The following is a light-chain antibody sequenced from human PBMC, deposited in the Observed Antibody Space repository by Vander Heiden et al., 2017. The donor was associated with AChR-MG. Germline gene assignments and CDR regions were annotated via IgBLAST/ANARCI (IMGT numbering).Light chain of an antibody. J-gene: IGKJ1*01. V-gene: IGKV3-15*01. Sequence: IVMTQSPATLSVSPGERATLFCRASQSVSSNLAWYQQKPGQAPRLLIYGASTRATGIPARFSGSGSGTEFTLTISSLQSEDFAVYYCQQYDNWPRTFGQGTKVEIE. CDR1: QSVSSN. CDR3: QQYDNWPRT. CDR2: GAS.